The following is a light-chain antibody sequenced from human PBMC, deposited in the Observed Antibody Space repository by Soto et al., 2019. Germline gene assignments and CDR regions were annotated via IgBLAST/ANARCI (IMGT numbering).Light chain of an antibody. CDR2: AAS. CDR3: LQDYNYPWT. J-gene: IGKJ1*01. Sequence: IKMNQSPSTLSASVGYRVTITCRASQSISSWLAWYQQRPGKAPKLLIYAASSLQSGVPSRFSGSGSGTDFTLTISSLQPEDFATYYCLQDYNYPWTFGQGTKVDIK. CDR1: QSISSW. V-gene: IGKV1-6*01.